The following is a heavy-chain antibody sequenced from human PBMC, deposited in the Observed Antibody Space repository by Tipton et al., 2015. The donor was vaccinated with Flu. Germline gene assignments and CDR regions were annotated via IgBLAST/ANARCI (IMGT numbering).Heavy chain of an antibody. D-gene: IGHD4-23*01. CDR2: IYYSGST. J-gene: IGHJ4*02. V-gene: IGHV4-39*07. CDR1: GGSISSSSYY. Sequence: LRLSCTVSGGSISSSSYYWGWMRQPPGKGLGWTGSIYYSGSTYYNPSLKSRVTISVDTSKNQFSLKLSSATAADTAVYYCARVGVVTPFDYWGQGTLVTVSS. CDR3: ARVGVVTPFDY.